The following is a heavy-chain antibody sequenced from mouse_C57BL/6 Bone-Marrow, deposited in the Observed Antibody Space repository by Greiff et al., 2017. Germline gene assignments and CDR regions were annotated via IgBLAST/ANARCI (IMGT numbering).Heavy chain of an antibody. CDR2: ISNGGGST. V-gene: IGHV5-12*01. Sequence: EVKLVESGGGLVQPGGSLKLSCAASGFTFSDYYMYWVRQTPEKRLEWVAYISNGGGSTYYPDTVKGRFTLSRDNAKNTLYLQMSRLKSEDTAMYYCAGSFAYWGQGTLVTVSA. J-gene: IGHJ3*01. CDR1: GFTFSDYY. CDR3: AGSFAY.